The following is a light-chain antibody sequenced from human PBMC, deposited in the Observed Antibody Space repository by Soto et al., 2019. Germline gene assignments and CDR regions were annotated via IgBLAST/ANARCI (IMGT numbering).Light chain of an antibody. CDR1: QSISSW. CDR2: KAS. Sequence: DIQMTQSPSTLSASVGDRVTITCRASQSISSWLAWYQQKPGKAPKLLIYKASGLESGVPSRFSGSGSGTEFTLTISSLQPDDFATYYCQQYNSYSWTFVQGTKVEIK. J-gene: IGKJ1*01. CDR3: QQYNSYSWT. V-gene: IGKV1-5*03.